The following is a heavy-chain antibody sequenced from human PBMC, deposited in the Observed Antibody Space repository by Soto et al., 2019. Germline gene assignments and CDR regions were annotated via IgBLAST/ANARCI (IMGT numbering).Heavy chain of an antibody. CDR2: ISGSGGGI. D-gene: IGHD2-2*01. Sequence: LRHSCGAAEVSSSSYAMIWVHKAPGKGLEWISTISGSGGGIYYTDSVKGRFTISRDNSKNTVYLQMNSLRVEDTAVYYCVLQYCSSTSCYADYYYYYMAVWGNGTTVPVSS. CDR1: EVSSSSYA. J-gene: IGHJ6*03. V-gene: IGHV3-23*01. CDR3: VLQYCSSTSCYADYYYYYMAV.